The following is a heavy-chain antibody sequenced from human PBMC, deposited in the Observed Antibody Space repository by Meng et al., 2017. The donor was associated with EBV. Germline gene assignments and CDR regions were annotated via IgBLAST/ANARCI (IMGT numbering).Heavy chain of an antibody. CDR3: ARAEIAAAGRLDY. CDR2: IIPIFGTA. CDR1: GGTSSSYT. Sequence: VQLCEAGGEGQKPGSTVQVSSKASGGTSSSYTISQGRQAHGQGLEWMGGIIPIFGTANYAQKFQGRVTITADKSTSTAYMELSSLRSEDTAVYYCARAEIAAAGRLDYWGQGTLVTVSS. J-gene: IGHJ4*02. V-gene: IGHV1-69*06. D-gene: IGHD6-13*01.